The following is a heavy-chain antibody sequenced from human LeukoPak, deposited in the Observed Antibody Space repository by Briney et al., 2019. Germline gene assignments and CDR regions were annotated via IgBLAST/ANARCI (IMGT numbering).Heavy chain of an antibody. J-gene: IGHJ4*02. CDR1: GFTFTTYW. CDR3: AREAYGSAFDY. Sequence: QPGGSLRLSCVASGFTFTTYWMHWVRQAPGKGLVWVSRINGDGSNSNYADSVKGRFTISRDNARNTLYLQMDGLRAEDTALYYCAREAYGSAFDYWGQGTLVTVSS. D-gene: IGHD3-10*01. CDR2: INGDGSNS. V-gene: IGHV3-74*01.